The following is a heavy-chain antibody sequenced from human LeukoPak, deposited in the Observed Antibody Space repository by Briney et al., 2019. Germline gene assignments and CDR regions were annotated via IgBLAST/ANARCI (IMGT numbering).Heavy chain of an antibody. CDR3: AKVRCSGGSCYFMPVGYFDY. J-gene: IGHJ4*02. D-gene: IGHD2-15*01. Sequence: GGSLRLSCAASGFTFSSYAMSWVRQAPGKGPEWVSAISGSGGSTYYADSVKGRFTISRDNSKNTLYLQMNSLRAEDTAVYYCAKVRCSGGSCYFMPVGYFDYWGQGTLVTVSS. V-gene: IGHV3-23*01. CDR1: GFTFSSYA. CDR2: ISGSGGST.